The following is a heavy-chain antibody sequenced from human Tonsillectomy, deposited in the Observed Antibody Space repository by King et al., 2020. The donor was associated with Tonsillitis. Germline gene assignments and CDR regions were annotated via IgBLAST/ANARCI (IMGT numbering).Heavy chain of an antibody. CDR2: INPNSGGT. CDR1: GYTFTGYY. J-gene: IGHJ3*02. V-gene: IGHV1-2*04. Sequence: QLVQSGAEVKKPGASVKVSCKASGYTFTGYYMHWVRQAPGQGLEWMGWINPNSGGTNYAQKFQGWVTMTREPSISTAYMELSRLSSDDTAVYYCARRHYYDSSGYYYDAFDIWGQGTMVTVSS. D-gene: IGHD3-22*01. CDR3: ARRHYYDSSGYYYDAFDI.